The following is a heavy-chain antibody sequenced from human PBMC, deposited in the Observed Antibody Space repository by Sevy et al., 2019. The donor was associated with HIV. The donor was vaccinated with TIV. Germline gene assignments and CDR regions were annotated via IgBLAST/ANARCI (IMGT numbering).Heavy chain of an antibody. D-gene: IGHD1-26*01. CDR2: INEDGSTK. CDR3: VRALLKADSL. J-gene: IGHJ4*02. CDR1: GFIFSNYA. Sequence: GGSLRLSCATSGFIFSNYAMHWIRQAPGKGLEWVANINEDGSTKYYLDSVKGRFTISRDNAENSAFLQMNSLRVEDTAVYYCVRALLKADSLWGQGTLVTVSS. V-gene: IGHV3-7*01.